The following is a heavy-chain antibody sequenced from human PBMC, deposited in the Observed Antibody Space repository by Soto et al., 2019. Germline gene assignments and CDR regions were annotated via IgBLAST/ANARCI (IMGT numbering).Heavy chain of an antibody. CDR2: IRLKLTGGTT. V-gene: IGHV3-49*03. CDR1: GFNLGDYS. Sequence: EVQLVDSGGGLVAPGRSLRLSSTAFGFNLGDYSLSWYRQPPGKGLEWVGFIRLKLTGGTTEYAESVKGRFTISRDDSSGTAYLQMHSLTTEDTAVYYCTREGRSSSGYWRALDVWGQGTLVIVSS. J-gene: IGHJ3*01. CDR3: TREGRSSSGYWRALDV. D-gene: IGHD6-19*01.